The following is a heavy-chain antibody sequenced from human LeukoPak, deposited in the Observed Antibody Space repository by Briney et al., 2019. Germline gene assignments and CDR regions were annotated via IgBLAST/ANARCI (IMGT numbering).Heavy chain of an antibody. CDR2: ISYGGSNK. Sequence: GRSLRLSCAASGFTFSSYAMHWVRQAPGKGLEWVAVISYGGSNKYYADSVKGRFTISRDNSKNTLFLQMNSLRAEDTAVYYCARGIAAEDAFDIWGQGTMVTVSS. D-gene: IGHD6-13*01. CDR1: GFTFSSYA. CDR3: ARGIAAEDAFDI. J-gene: IGHJ3*02. V-gene: IGHV3-30-3*01.